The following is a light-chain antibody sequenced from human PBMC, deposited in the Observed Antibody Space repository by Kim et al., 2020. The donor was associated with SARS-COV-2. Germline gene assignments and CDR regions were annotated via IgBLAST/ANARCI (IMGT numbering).Light chain of an antibody. Sequence: QSDLTQPASVSGSPGQSITISCTGTTSDFGGYNYVSWYQQLPGKAPKLMIYEVNDRPPGVSNRFSGYKSGNTASLTISGLQAGDEADYYCSSYTSTSTLVFGTGTKVTVL. CDR1: TSDFGGYNY. J-gene: IGLJ1*01. CDR3: SSYTSTSTLV. V-gene: IGLV2-14*01. CDR2: EVN.